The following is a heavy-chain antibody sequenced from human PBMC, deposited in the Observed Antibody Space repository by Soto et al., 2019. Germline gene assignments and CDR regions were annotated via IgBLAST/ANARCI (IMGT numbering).Heavy chain of an antibody. CDR1: GFSFGGYA. CDR2: IRSRAYGGTA. Sequence: GGSLRLSCTGSGFSFGGYAMSWFRQAPGEGLEWIGFIRSRAYGGTAEYAASVKGRFTFSRDDSKSIAYLQMNSLKVEDTAVNYCARVRCLLQYCSSTSCYPYSDSGGQGPRVTASS. D-gene: IGHD2-2*01. V-gene: IGHV3-49*03. CDR3: ARVRCLLQYCSSTSCYPYSDS. J-gene: IGHJ4*01.